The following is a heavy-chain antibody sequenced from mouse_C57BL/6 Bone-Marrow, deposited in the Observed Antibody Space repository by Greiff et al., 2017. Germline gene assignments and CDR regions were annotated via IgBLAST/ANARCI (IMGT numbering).Heavy chain of an antibody. D-gene: IGHD2-3*01. Sequence: VQLKESGPGLVKPSQSLSLTCSVTGYSITSGYYWNWIRQFPGNKLEWMGYISYDGSNNYNPSLKNRISITRDTSKNQFFLKLNSVTTEDTATYYCARVVDGPYFDYWGQGTTRTVSS. CDR3: ARVVDGPYFDY. CDR2: ISYDGSN. CDR1: GYSITSGYY. J-gene: IGHJ2*01. V-gene: IGHV3-6*01.